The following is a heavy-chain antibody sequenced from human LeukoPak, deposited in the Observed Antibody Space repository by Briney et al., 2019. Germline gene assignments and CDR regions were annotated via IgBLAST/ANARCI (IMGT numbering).Heavy chain of an antibody. V-gene: IGHV1-69*05. CDR2: IIPIFGTA. J-gene: IGHJ4*02. CDR1: GVTFSRYA. Sequence: GSSVKVSCQASGVTFSRYAISWVRQAPGQGLEWMGGIIPIFGTANYAQRFLGRVTINTHESTSTAYIELRILRSDDTAVYYCARSDDYVWGIYRSSFDYWGQGTLVTVSS. CDR3: ARSDDYVWGIYRSSFDY. D-gene: IGHD3-16*02.